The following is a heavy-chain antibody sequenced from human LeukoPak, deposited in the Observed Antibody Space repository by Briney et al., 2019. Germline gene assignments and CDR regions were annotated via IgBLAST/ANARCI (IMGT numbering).Heavy chain of an antibody. V-gene: IGHV4-4*07. CDR3: ARDQTYSGSGIYTYFDY. CDR2: IYSTGST. CDR1: GGSTSSYY. D-gene: IGHD3-10*01. Sequence: SETLSLTCSVSGGSTSSYYWSWIRQPAGKGLEYIGRIYSTGSTNYNPSLRSRVTISVDTSKNHFSLKLSSVTAADTAVYYCARDQTYSGSGIYTYFDYWGQGILVTVSS. J-gene: IGHJ4*02.